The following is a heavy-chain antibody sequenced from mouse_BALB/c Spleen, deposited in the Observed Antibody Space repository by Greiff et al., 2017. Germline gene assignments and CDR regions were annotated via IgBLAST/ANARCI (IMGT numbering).Heavy chain of an antibody. Sequence: EVQLQQSGPELVKPGASVKISCKASGYSFTGYYMHWVKQSHVKSLEWIGRINPYNGATSYNQNFKDKASLTVDKSSSTAYMELHSLTSEDSAVYYCARMGITYYAMDCWGQGTSVTVSS. CDR2: INPYNGAT. J-gene: IGHJ4*01. V-gene: IGHV1-31*01. CDR1: GYSFTGYY. D-gene: IGHD2-4*01. CDR3: ARMGITYYAMDC.